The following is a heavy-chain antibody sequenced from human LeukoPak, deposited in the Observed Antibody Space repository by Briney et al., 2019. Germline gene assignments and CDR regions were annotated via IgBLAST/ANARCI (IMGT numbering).Heavy chain of an antibody. D-gene: IGHD2-21*02. V-gene: IGHV5-10-1*01. CDR1: GYSFTSYW. CDR3: ARPRSYCGGDCSYYFDY. Sequence: GESLKISCKGSGYSFTSYWISWVRPMPGKGLEWMGRIDPSDSYTNYSPSFQGHVTISADKSISTAYLQWSSLKASDTAMYYCARPRSYCGGDCSYYFDYWGQGTLVTVSS. CDR2: IDPSDSYT. J-gene: IGHJ4*02.